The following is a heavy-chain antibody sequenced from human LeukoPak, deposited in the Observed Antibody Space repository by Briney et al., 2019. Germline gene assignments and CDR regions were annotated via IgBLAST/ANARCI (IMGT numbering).Heavy chain of an antibody. J-gene: IGHJ6*02. CDR2: IVVGSGNT. CDR1: GFTFTSSA. CDR3: AADSVYDFWSGYSPRYGMDV. Sequence: PVKVSCKASGFTFTSSAMQWVRQARGQRLEWIGWIVVGSGNTNYAQKFQERVTITRDMSTSTAYMELSSLRSEDTAVYYCAADSVYDFWSGYSPRYGMDVWGQGTTVTVSS. D-gene: IGHD3-3*01. V-gene: IGHV1-58*02.